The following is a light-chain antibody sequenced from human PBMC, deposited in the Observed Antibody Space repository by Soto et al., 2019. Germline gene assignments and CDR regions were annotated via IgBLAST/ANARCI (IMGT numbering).Light chain of an antibody. J-gene: IGKJ1*01. CDR1: QSVTSTY. CDR2: AAN. Sequence: EIVLTQSPGTLSVSPGERAALSCKASQSVTSTYLAWYQQRPGQAPSLLIYAANRRSTGSPDRLTGSGSATDFNLTISSLEPEDSAIYYCQQYAGAPWTFGQGTRVEIK. CDR3: QQYAGAPWT. V-gene: IGKV3-20*01.